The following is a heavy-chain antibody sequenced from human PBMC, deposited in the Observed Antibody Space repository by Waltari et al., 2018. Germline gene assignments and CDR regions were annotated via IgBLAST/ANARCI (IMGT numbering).Heavy chain of an antibody. CDR3: AKDAFGNTYLDF. V-gene: IGHV3-30*02. D-gene: IGHD2-2*02. J-gene: IGHJ4*02. CDR1: GFPFSTFG. CDR2: IWFDGSDK. Sequence: QVNLVESGGGVVQPGGSLRLYCATYGFPFSTFGRHWVRQAPGKGLEWVALIWFDGSDKFYADSVRGRFTISRDNSARTLYLDMDSLRLDDTAMYYCAKDAFGNTYLDFWGQGTLVTVSS.